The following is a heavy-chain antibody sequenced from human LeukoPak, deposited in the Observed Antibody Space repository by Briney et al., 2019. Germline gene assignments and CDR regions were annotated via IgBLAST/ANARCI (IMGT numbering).Heavy chain of an antibody. CDR1: GFTFSSYT. Sequence: GGSLRLSCVGSGFTFSSYTQTWVRQAPGKGLEWVSSISSTGGFTYYADSVKGRFTTSRDNAENSLYLQMSSLRVDDTAVYFCARTVGIAAAGDYWGQGILVTVSS. CDR3: ARTVGIAAAGDY. D-gene: IGHD6-13*01. J-gene: IGHJ4*02. V-gene: IGHV3-21*03. CDR2: ISSTGGFT.